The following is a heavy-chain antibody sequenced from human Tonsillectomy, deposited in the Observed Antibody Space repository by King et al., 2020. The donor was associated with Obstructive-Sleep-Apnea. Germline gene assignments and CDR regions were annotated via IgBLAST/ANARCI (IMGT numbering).Heavy chain of an antibody. CDR2: IGTSGDT. CDR1: GFTFSSYD. D-gene: IGHD4/OR15-4a*01. V-gene: IGHV3-13*01. CDR3: ERVGGANYGRPCDY. J-gene: IGHJ4*02. Sequence: VQLVESGGGLVQPGGSLRLSCAASGFTFSSYDMHWFRQATGKGLELVSVIGTSGDTYYPGSVKGRFTISRENAKNYLYLQMNSLRAGDTAVYYCERVGGANYGRPCDYWGQGTLVTVSS.